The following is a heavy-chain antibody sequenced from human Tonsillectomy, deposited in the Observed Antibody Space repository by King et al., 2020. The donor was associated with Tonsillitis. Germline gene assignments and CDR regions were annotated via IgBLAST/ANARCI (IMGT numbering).Heavy chain of an antibody. CDR2: MNPKSDNT. J-gene: IGHJ4*02. CDR1: GYTFSTYE. V-gene: IGHV1-8*01. Sequence: QLVQSGAEVKKPGASVKVSCKASGYTFSTYEINWVRQATGQGLEWMGWMNPKSDNTGYAQKFQGRVTMTRNTSISTAYMEVSSLRSEDMAVYYCARVLPGDGDYADYWGQGTLVTVSS. D-gene: IGHD4-17*01. CDR3: ARVLPGDGDYADY.